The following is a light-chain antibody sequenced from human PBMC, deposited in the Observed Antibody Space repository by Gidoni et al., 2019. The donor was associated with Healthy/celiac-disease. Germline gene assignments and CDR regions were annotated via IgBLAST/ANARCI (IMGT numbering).Light chain of an antibody. J-gene: IGKJ1*01. V-gene: IGKV1-5*03. CDR2: KAS. CDR3: QQYNSYSWT. CDR1: QSISSW. Sequence: DIQMTQSPSTLSASAGARVTITCRASQSISSWLAWYQQKPGKAPKLLIYKASSLECGVPSRFSGSGSGTEFTLTISRLQPDDFATYYCQQYNSYSWTFGQGTKVEIK.